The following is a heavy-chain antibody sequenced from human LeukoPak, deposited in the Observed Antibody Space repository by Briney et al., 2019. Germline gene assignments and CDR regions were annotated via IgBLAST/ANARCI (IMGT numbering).Heavy chain of an antibody. V-gene: IGHV3-21*01. CDR2: ISSSSSHI. D-gene: IGHD3-10*01. J-gene: IGHJ4*02. CDR3: SDVSGSY. CDR1: GFTFSSYN. Sequence: GSLRLSFAASGFTFSSYNMNWVRQAPGKGMEWVSFISSSSSHIYYADSVKGRFTISRDNAKNSLYLQMNSLRAEDTAVYYCSDVSGSYWGQGTLVTVSS.